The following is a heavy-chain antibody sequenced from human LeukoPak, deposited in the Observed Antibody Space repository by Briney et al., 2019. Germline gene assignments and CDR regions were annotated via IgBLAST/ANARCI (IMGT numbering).Heavy chain of an antibody. CDR2: INPNSGGT. CDR3: ARRSGIAVAGRTYYFDY. D-gene: IGHD6-19*01. Sequence: ASVKVSCKTSGYTFTVKFLHWLRQAPGQGLEWMGWINPNSGGTNYAQKFQGRVTMTRDTSISTAYMELSRLRSDDTAVYYCARRSGIAVAGRTYYFDYWGQGTLVTVSS. V-gene: IGHV1-2*02. CDR1: GYTFTVKF. J-gene: IGHJ4*02.